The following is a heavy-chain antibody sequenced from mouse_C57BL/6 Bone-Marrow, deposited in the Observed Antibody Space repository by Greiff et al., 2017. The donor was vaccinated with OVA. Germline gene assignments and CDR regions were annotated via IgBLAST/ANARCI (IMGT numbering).Heavy chain of an antibody. CDR3: TTSVITTVVAPYAMDY. J-gene: IGHJ4*01. V-gene: IGHV14-4*01. CDR2: IDPENGAT. D-gene: IGHD1-1*01. CDR1: GFNIKDDY. Sequence: EVQLQQSGAELVRPGASVKLSCTASGFNIKDDYMHWVKQRPEQGLEWIGWIDPENGATEYASKFQGKATITADTSSNTAYLQLSSLTSEDTAVYYCTTSVITTVVAPYAMDYWGQGTSVTVSS.